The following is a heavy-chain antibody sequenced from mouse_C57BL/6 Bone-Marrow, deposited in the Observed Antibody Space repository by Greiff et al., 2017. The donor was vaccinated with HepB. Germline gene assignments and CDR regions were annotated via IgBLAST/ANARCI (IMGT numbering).Heavy chain of an antibody. CDR2: ILPGSGST. D-gene: IGHD1-1*01. Sequence: VQLQQSGAELMKPGASVKLSCKATGYTFTGYWIEWVKQRPGHGLEWIGEILPGSGSTNYNEKFKGKATFTADTSSNTAYMQLSSLTTEDSAIDYCARNRITPVVATDYAMDYWGQGTSVTVSS. J-gene: IGHJ4*01. V-gene: IGHV1-9*01. CDR1: GYTFTGYW. CDR3: ARNRITPVVATDYAMDY.